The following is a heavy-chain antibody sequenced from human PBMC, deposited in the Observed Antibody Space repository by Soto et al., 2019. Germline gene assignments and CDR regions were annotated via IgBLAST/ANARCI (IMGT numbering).Heavy chain of an antibody. CDR3: AHTSPRRVKRGNWFDP. Sequence: QITLKESGPTLVKPTQTLTLTCTFSGFSLSTSGVGVGWIRQPPGKALEWLALIYWDDDKRYTPSLKSRLTITKDTSKNQVVLTMTNMDPVDTATYYCAHTSPRRVKRGNWFDPWGQGTLVTVSS. J-gene: IGHJ5*02. D-gene: IGHD3-10*01. V-gene: IGHV2-5*02. CDR1: GFSLSTSGVG. CDR2: IYWDDDK.